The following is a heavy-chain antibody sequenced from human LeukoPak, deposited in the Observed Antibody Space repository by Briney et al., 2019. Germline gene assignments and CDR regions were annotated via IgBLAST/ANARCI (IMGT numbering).Heavy chain of an antibody. CDR1: GFTFSTYA. D-gene: IGHD3-22*01. J-gene: IGHJ5*02. Sequence: PGGSLRLSCAASGFTFSTYAMSWVRQAPGKGLEWVSAISGSGGTTYYADSVKGRFTISRDNAKNSLYLQMNSLRAEDTALYYCARDWRSSGYNWFDPWGQGTLVTVSS. CDR3: ARDWRSSGYNWFDP. V-gene: IGHV3-23*01. CDR2: ISGSGGTT.